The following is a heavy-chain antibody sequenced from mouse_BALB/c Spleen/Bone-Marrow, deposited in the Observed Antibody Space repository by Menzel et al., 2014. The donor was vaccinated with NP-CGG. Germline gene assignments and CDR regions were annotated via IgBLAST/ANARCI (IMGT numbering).Heavy chain of an antibody. CDR3: ARDGNYRYAMDY. CDR2: INPSNGRT. D-gene: IGHD2-1*01. V-gene: IGHV1S81*02. Sequence: QVQLQQSGDELVKPGASVKLSCMTSGFTFTSCWIHWVKQRPGQGPEWIGEINPSNGRTNYNEKFKSKATLTEDKSSSTAYMQLSSLTSEDSAVYYCARDGNYRYAMDYWGQGTSVTVSS. CDR1: GFTFTSCW. J-gene: IGHJ4*01.